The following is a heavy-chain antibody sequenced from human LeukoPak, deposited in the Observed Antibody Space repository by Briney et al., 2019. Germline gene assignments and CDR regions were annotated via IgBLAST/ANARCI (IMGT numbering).Heavy chain of an antibody. J-gene: IGHJ4*02. CDR1: GGSFSGYY. V-gene: IGHV4-34*01. D-gene: IGHD3-10*01. CDR2: INHSGST. Sequence: SETLSLTCAVYGGSFSGYYWTWIRQPPGKGLEWIGEINHSGSTNYNPSLKSRVTISVDTSKNQFSLKLSSVTAADTAVYYCARGHTYYSYWGQGTLVTVSS. CDR3: ARGHTYYSY.